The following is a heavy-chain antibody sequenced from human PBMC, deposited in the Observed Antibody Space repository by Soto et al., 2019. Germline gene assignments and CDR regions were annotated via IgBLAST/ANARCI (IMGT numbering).Heavy chain of an antibody. Sequence: VQLLESGGDQVQPGGSLRLSCAASGFTFSSYAMSWVRQAPGKGLEWVSAIGGSGDSTYYADSVKGRFTISRDNSKNTLYLQMNSLRAGDTAVYYCAKARGSRTPAPGSYWGQGTLVTVSS. V-gene: IGHV3-23*01. D-gene: IGHD2-2*01. CDR2: IGGSGDST. CDR3: AKARGSRTPAPGSY. CDR1: GFTFSSYA. J-gene: IGHJ4*02.